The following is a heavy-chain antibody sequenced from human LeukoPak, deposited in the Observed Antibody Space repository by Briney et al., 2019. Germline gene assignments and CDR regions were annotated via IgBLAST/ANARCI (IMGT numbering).Heavy chain of an antibody. D-gene: IGHD4-17*01. CDR3: AKAAPSTVTFFDY. Sequence: GGPLRLSCAASGFTFTSYAMSGVPKAPGKGLEGVSGISGSGGSTYYADSVKGRFTISRDNSKNTLYLQMNSLRVEDTAVYYCAKAAPSTVTFFDYWGQGTLVTVSS. CDR2: ISGSGGST. V-gene: IGHV3-23*01. CDR1: GFTFTSYA. J-gene: IGHJ4*02.